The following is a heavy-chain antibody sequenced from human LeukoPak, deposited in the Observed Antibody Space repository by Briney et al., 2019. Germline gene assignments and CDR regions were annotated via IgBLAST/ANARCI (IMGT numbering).Heavy chain of an antibody. V-gene: IGHV3-53*01. D-gene: IGHD1-1*01. CDR2: LYSGSST. Sequence: GGSLTLSCKGSGFSVSTKYLYWLRQAPGKGLEWVWILYSGSSTYYTDSVKGRFTVSRDVSKNTLYLHLNSLGVADTAVYYCARVGNHYHWYLDARGRSALVTVSS. J-gene: IGHJ2*01. CDR3: ARVGNHYHWYLDA. CDR1: GFSVSTKY.